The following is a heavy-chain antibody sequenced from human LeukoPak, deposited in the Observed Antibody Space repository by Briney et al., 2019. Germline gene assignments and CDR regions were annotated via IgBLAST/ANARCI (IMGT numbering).Heavy chain of an antibody. J-gene: IGHJ4*02. D-gene: IGHD2-21*02. CDR1: IESFSGYY. CDR3: ARVRGDLSIDY. Sequence: SETLSLTCAVYIESFSGYYWTWIRQPPGKGLEWIGEINHSGSTNYNPSLKSRVTISADTSKNQSSLKLSPVTAADTAVYYCARVRGDLSIDYWGQGNLVTVSS. CDR2: INHSGST. V-gene: IGHV4-34*01.